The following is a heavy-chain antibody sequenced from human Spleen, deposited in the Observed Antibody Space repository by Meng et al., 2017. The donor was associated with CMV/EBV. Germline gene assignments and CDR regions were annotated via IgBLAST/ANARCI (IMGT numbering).Heavy chain of an antibody. CDR2: NNHSGST. Sequence: GSLRLSCAVYGGSFSGYYWSWIRQPPGKGLEWIGENNHSGSTNYNPSLKSRVTISVDTSKNQFSLKLSSVTAADTAVYYCARGQYEQWLVRYYFDYWGQGTLVTVSS. V-gene: IGHV4-34*01. J-gene: IGHJ4*02. CDR1: GGSFSGYY. D-gene: IGHD6-19*01. CDR3: ARGQYEQWLVRYYFDY.